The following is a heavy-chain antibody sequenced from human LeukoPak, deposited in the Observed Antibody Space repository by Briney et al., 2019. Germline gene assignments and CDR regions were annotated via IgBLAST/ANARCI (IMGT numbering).Heavy chain of an antibody. CDR1: GYTFTSYD. V-gene: IGHV1-8*01. CDR2: MNPNSGNT. D-gene: IGHD3-22*01. Sequence: ASVKVSCKASGYTFTSYDINWVRQATGQGLEWMGWMNPNSGNTGYAQKFQGRVTMTRNTSISTAYMELSSLRSEDTAVYYCARANYRGSGGYYYIHYWGQGTLVTVSS. CDR3: ARANYRGSGGYYYIHY. J-gene: IGHJ4*02.